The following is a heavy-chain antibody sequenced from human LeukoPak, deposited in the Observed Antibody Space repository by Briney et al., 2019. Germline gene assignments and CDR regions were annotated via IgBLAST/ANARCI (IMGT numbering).Heavy chain of an antibody. D-gene: IGHD2-2*01. CDR3: ARVYCTSFGCYNFDY. Sequence: SETLSLTCAVSGYSISSGYYWGWIRQPPGKGLDWIGSIYHSETTYYNPSLESRITISVDTSKNQFSLKVTSVTAAHTALYYCARVYCTSFGCYNFDYWGQGALVTVSS. CDR2: IYHSETT. CDR1: GYSISSGYY. J-gene: IGHJ4*02. V-gene: IGHV4-38-2*01.